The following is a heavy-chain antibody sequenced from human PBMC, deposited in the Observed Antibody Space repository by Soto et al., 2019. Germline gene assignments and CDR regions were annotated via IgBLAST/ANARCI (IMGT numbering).Heavy chain of an antibody. V-gene: IGHV3-23*01. CDR3: AKVNGLQLERRGPVDY. CDR1: GFTFSSYA. Sequence: QPGGSLRLSCAASGFTFSSYAMSWVRQAPGKGLEWVSAISGSGGSTYYADSVKGRFTISRDSSKNTLYLQMNSLRAEDTAVYYCAKVNGLQLERRGPVDYWGQGTLVTVSS. D-gene: IGHD1-1*01. CDR2: ISGSGGST. J-gene: IGHJ4*02.